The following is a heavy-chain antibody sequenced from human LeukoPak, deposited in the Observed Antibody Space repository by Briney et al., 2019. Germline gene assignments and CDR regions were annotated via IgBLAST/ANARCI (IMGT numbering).Heavy chain of an antibody. V-gene: IGHV4-59*01. CDR2: IYYSGST. J-gene: IGHJ3*02. Sequence: SSETLSLTCTVSGGSISSYYWSWIRQPPGKGLEWIGYIYYSGSTNYNPSLKSRVTISVDTSKNQFSLKLSSATAADTAVYYCARSFYLDAFDIWGQGTMVTVSS. CDR1: GGSISSYY. D-gene: IGHD1-26*01. CDR3: ARSFYLDAFDI.